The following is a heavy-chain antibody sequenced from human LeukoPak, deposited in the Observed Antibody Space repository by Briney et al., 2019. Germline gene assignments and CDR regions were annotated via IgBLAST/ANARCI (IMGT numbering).Heavy chain of an antibody. Sequence: GASVTVSCKTSGYSFTNYAICWVRQAPGQGLEGMGLINAYNGNTNYAQTFQGRVTMTTDTSTSTAYMELRNLRSDDTAVYYCARAATHAYTFWSGFYAFWGQGSLVTVSS. CDR2: INAYNGNT. CDR1: GYSFTNYA. V-gene: IGHV1-18*01. D-gene: IGHD3-3*01. CDR3: ARAATHAYTFWSGFYAF. J-gene: IGHJ4*02.